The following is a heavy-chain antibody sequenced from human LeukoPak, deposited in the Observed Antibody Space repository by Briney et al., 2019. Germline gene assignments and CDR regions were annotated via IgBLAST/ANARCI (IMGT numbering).Heavy chain of an antibody. CDR3: ARDRWIKYYFDY. Sequence: AGGSLRLSCAASGFTFSSYAMHWVRQAPGKGLEWVAVISYDGSNKYYADSVKGRFTISRDNSKNTLYLQMNSLRAEDTAVYYCARDRWIKYYFDYWGQGTLVTVSS. D-gene: IGHD1/OR15-1a*01. J-gene: IGHJ4*02. V-gene: IGHV3-30-3*01. CDR1: GFTFSSYA. CDR2: ISYDGSNK.